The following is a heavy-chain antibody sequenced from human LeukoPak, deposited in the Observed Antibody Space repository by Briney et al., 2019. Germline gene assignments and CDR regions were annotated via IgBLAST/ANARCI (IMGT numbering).Heavy chain of an antibody. CDR1: GFIFSNYA. V-gene: IGHV3-23*01. CDR2: ISGSGTST. J-gene: IGHJ6*03. CDR3: AKERGFGGYYYYYMDV. D-gene: IGHD3-3*01. Sequence: PGGSLRPSCAASGFIFSNYAMSWVRQAPRKGLEWVSGISGSGTSTHYADSVKGRFTISRDNSKNMVYLQMNSLRAEDTAIYYCAKERGFGGYYYYYMDVWGKGTTVTVSS.